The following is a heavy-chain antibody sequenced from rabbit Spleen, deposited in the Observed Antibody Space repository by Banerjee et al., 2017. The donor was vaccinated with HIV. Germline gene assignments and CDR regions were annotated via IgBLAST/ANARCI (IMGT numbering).Heavy chain of an antibody. D-gene: IGHD4-1*01. J-gene: IGHJ4*01. Sequence: QSLEESGGGLVKPGASLTLTCKASGFSFNSGYDMCWVRQAPGKGLEWIACIYAGSSDSTYSASWAKGRFTFSKTSSTTVTLQMTSLTAADTATYFCARDLAGVIGWNFGLWGQGTLVTVS. CDR3: ARDLAGVIGWNFGL. CDR2: IYAGSSDST. CDR1: GFSFNSGYD. V-gene: IGHV1S40*01.